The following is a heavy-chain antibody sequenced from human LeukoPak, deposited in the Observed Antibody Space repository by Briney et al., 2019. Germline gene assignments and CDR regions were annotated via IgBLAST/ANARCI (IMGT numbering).Heavy chain of an antibody. CDR1: GFTVSSSY. J-gene: IGHJ4*02. CDR2: IFSGGGT. V-gene: IGHV3-53*05. D-gene: IGHD3-10*01. Sequence: GGSLRLSCAASGFTVSSSYMNWVRQAPGKGLEWVSLIFSGGGTYYADSVKGRFTISRDNSKNTLYLQMNSLRAEDTAVYYCARDPDHYGSGSYYQGPFFDYWGQGTLVTVSS. CDR3: ARDPDHYGSGSYYQGPFFDY.